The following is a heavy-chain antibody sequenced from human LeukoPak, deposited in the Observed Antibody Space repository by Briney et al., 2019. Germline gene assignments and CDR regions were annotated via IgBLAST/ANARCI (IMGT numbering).Heavy chain of an antibody. J-gene: IGHJ3*02. V-gene: IGHV3-9*01. CDR3: VKGAAYHLGDAFDI. CDR2: ISWNSGTI. D-gene: IGHD2-15*01. CDR1: GFFFDDYG. Sequence: GGSLRLSCVASGFFFDDYGMYWVRQVPGKGLEWVSGISWNSGTIGYADSVKGRFTISRDNAKNSLYLQMNSLRAEDTALYYCVKGAAYHLGDAFDIWGQGTMVTVSS.